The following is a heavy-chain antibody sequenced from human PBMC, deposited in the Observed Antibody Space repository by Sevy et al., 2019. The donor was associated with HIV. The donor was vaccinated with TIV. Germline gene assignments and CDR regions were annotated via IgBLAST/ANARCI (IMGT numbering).Heavy chain of an antibody. D-gene: IGHD2-21*02. V-gene: IGHV1-2*02. CDR1: GYTFTGYY. Sequence: ASVKVSCKASGYTFTGYYLHWVRQAPGQGLEWMGCINPNSGGTNYAPKFQGRVTMTRDTSISTASMELSRLRSDDTAVYYCTRSAAEAKNFYCGGDCYSDYWGQGTLVTVSS. J-gene: IGHJ4*02. CDR3: TRSAAEAKNFYCGGDCYSDY. CDR2: INPNSGGT.